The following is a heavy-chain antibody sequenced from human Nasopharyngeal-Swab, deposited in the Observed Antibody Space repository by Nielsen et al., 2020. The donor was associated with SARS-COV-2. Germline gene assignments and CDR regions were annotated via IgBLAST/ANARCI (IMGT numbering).Heavy chain of an antibody. V-gene: IGHV1-18*01. CDR3: ARLFWALLTFDY. Sequence: ASVKVSCKASGYTFTSYGISWVRQAPGQGLEWMGWISTYNGNTNYAQKLQGRVTMTTDTSTSTAYMELRSLRSDDTAVYYCARLFWALLTFDYWGQGTLVTVSS. CDR2: ISTYNGNT. D-gene: IGHD3-3*01. J-gene: IGHJ4*02. CDR1: GYTFTSYG.